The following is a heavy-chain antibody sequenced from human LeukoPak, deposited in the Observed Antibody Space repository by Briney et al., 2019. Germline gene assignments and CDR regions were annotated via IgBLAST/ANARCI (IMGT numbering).Heavy chain of an antibody. V-gene: IGHV3-21*01. CDR3: ASILDTAIDY. CDR2: ISSSSSYI. D-gene: IGHD5-18*01. CDR1: GFTFSSYS. Sequence: PGGSLRLSCAASGFTFSSYSMNWVRQAPGKGLEWVSSISSSSSYIYYADSVKGQFTISRDNAKNSLYLQMNSLRAEDTAAYYCASILDTAIDYWGQGTLVTVSS. J-gene: IGHJ4*02.